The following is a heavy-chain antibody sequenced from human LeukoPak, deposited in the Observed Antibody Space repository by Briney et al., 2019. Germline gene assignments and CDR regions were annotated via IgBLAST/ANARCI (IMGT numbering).Heavy chain of an antibody. CDR1: GVPFSNYY. V-gene: IGHV4-34*01. CDR2: INHSGCT. D-gene: IGHD6-19*01. Sequence: PSETLSLTCAASGVPFSNYYWSWVRQSPSQGLEWIGEINHSGCTNYNPSLKSRVTMSIDTSKNQFSLKLTSVTAADAGVYYCTRAVAGHPDWGQGTLVTVSS. J-gene: IGHJ4*02. CDR3: TRAVAGHPD.